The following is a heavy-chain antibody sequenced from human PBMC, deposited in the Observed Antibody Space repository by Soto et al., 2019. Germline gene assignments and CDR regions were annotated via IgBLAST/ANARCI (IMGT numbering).Heavy chain of an antibody. J-gene: IGHJ4*02. Sequence: EVQLLESGGGLIQPGGSLRLSCAASGFTFSGYAMSWVRQAPGKGLEWVSGISGSGDDTYYADAMKGRFTISRDNSKNTLYLQMNSLRAEDTAVYYCAKDSTKWEFMGYYFDYWGQGTLVTVSS. CDR3: AKDSTKWEFMGYYFDY. D-gene: IGHD1-26*01. V-gene: IGHV3-23*01. CDR1: GFTFSGYA. CDR2: ISGSGDDT.